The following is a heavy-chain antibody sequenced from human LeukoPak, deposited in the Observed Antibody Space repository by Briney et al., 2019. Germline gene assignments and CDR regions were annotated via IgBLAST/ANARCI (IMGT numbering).Heavy chain of an antibody. J-gene: IGHJ4*02. CDR1: GFTFTTYD. CDR2: IGKAGDT. Sequence: PGGSLRLSCAASGFTFTTYDMHWVRQPTGKSLEWVSAIGKAGDTYYPDSVKGRFTISRDNAEKSLFLQMNSLRAGDTAVYYCARAGDYGTGTVDYWGQGTLVTVSS. V-gene: IGHV3-13*01. D-gene: IGHD3-10*01. CDR3: ARAGDYGTGTVDY.